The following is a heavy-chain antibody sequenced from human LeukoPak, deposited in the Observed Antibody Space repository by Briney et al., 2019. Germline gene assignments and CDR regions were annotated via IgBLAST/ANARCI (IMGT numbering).Heavy chain of an antibody. CDR2: ISPSGGST. CDR1: GYTFTSNY. V-gene: IGHV1-46*01. Sequence: ASVKVSCKAFGYTFTSNYMHWVRQAPGQGPEWMGVISPSGGSTTYAQKFQGRVTLTRDMSTSTDYLELSSLRSEDTAVYYCARARPPMVRGVSLSYNWFDPWGQGTLVTVSS. J-gene: IGHJ5*02. D-gene: IGHD3-10*01. CDR3: ARARPPMVRGVSLSYNWFDP.